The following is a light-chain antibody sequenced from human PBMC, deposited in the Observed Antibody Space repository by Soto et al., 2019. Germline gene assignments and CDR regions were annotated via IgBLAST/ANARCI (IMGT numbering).Light chain of an antibody. CDR2: GAS. J-gene: IGKJ1*01. CDR3: QQYNDWPPT. Sequence: IVMTQSPATLSLSPGERATLSCRASQSVSSNLAWYQQKPGRAPRLLIYGASTRATGMPARFSGSGSGTEFTLTISSLQSEDFAVYYCQQYNDWPPTFGQGTKVDIK. V-gene: IGKV3-15*01. CDR1: QSVSSN.